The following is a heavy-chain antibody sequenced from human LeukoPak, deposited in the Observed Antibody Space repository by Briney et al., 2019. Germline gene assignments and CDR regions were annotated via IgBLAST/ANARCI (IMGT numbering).Heavy chain of an antibody. CDR2: ISAYNGNT. D-gene: IGHD2-8*01. CDR3: ARVMPREGIVLMVYANFIDGFDY. CDR1: GYTFTSYG. J-gene: IGHJ4*02. V-gene: IGHV1-18*01. Sequence: ASVKVSCKASGYTFTSYGISWVRQAPGQGLEWMGWISAYNGNTNYAQKLQGRVTMTTDTSTSTAYMELRSLRSDDTAVYYCARVMPREGIVLMVYANFIDGFDYWGQGTLVTVSS.